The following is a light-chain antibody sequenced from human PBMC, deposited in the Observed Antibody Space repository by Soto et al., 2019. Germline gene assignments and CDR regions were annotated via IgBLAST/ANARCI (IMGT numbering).Light chain of an antibody. J-gene: IGKJ3*01. CDR1: QGISSY. V-gene: IGKV1-8*01. CDR3: QQYDSYPFT. Sequence: AIRMTQSPSSFSASTGDRVTITCRASQGISSYLAWYQQKPGKAPKLLIYAASTLQSGVPSRFSGSGSGTDFTLTISCLQSEDVATDDCQQYDSYPFTFGPGTKVDIK. CDR2: AAS.